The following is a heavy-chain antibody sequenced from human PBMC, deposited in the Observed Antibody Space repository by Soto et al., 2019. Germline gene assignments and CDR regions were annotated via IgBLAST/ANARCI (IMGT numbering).Heavy chain of an antibody. D-gene: IGHD3-3*01. CDR3: ARGRLEWLLLGYGVDV. CDR2: INHSGIT. V-gene: IGHV4-34*01. Sequence: PPETLCPTCAVYGGSFSDYYGIWIRQSPGKGLEWIGEINHSGITYYNPSLKSRVTISVDTSKNQFSLKLRSVTAADTAVYYCARGRLEWLLLGYGVDVWGQGTTVS. J-gene: IGHJ6*02. CDR1: GGSFSDYY.